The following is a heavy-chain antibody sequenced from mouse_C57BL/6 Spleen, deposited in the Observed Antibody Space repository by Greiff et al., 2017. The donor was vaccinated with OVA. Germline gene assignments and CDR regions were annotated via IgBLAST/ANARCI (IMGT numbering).Heavy chain of an antibody. CDR1: GYAFTTYL. CDR3: ARSTDGYYLDY. CDR2: INPGSGDT. D-gene: IGHD2-3*01. J-gene: IGHJ2*01. Sequence: QVQLQQSGAELVRPGTSVKVSCKASGYAFTTYLIEWVKQRPGQGLEWIGVINPGSGDTNYNEKFKGKATLTADTYSSTAYMQLSSLTSEDSAVSICARSTDGYYLDYWGQGTTLTVSS. V-gene: IGHV1-54*01.